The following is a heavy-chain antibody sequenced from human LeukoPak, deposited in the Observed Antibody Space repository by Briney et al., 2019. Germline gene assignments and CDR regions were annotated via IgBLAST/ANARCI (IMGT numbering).Heavy chain of an antibody. V-gene: IGHV1-2*02. CDR1: GYTFTGYY. J-gene: IGHJ4*02. D-gene: IGHD3-3*01. CDR3: ASSITIFGVVTYSFDY. Sequence: ASVKVSCKASGYTFTGYYMHWVRQAPGGLEWMAWINPDSGGTNYAQKFQGRVTMTRDTSISTAYMELSSLRSEDTAVYYCASSITIFGVVTYSFDYWGQGTLVTVSS. CDR2: INPDSGGT.